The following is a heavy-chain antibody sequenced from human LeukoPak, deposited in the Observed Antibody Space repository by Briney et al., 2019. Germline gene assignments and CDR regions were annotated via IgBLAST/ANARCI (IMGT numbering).Heavy chain of an antibody. Sequence: ASVKVSCKASGYIFTNYHINWVRQASGQGLEWMTWINPDTGDKGYARKFQDRVTITTDTSISTAYMELSSLSSEDTAVYFCARTTSMTASGYDYWGQGTLVTVSS. D-gene: IGHD2-21*02. J-gene: IGHJ4*02. CDR1: GYIFTNYH. CDR2: INPDTGDK. CDR3: ARTTSMTASGYDY. V-gene: IGHV1-8*03.